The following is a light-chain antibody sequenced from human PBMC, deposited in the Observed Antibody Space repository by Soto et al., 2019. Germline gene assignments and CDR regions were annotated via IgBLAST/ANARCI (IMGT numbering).Light chain of an antibody. CDR1: QSVGASY. CDR3: QQYVNSWT. Sequence: EIVLTQSPGTLSLSPGERATLSCRASQSVGASYLAWYQQKPGQAPRLLIYGASSRATDIPDRFSGSGSGTDFTLTISRLEPEDFAVYYCQQYVNSWTFGQGTKVEIK. CDR2: GAS. V-gene: IGKV3-20*01. J-gene: IGKJ1*01.